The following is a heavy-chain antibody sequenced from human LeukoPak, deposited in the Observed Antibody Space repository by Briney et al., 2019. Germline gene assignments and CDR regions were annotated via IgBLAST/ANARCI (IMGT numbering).Heavy chain of an antibody. V-gene: IGHV3-30*18. D-gene: IGHD3-3*01. CDR3: AKRGYDFWSGSGWDYYYGMDV. CDR1: GFTFSSYG. J-gene: IGHJ6*02. Sequence: GGSLRLSCAASGFTFSSYGMHWVRRAPGKGLEWVAVISYDGSNKYYADSVKGRFTISRDNSKNTLYLQMNSLRAEDTAVYYCAKRGYDFWSGSGWDYYYGMDVWGQGTTVTVSS. CDR2: ISYDGSNK.